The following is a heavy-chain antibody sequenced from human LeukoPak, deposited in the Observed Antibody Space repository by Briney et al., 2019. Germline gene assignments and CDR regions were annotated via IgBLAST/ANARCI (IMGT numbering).Heavy chain of an antibody. CDR3: ARDYGEGRVATIPLAY. CDR2: ISGYNGKT. D-gene: IGHD5-12*01. Sequence: ASVKVSCKASGYTFTNYGITWVRQAPRQGLEWVAWISGYNGKTNYAQNLQGRVTMTTDTSTSTAYMDLRSLRSDDTAVYYCARDYGEGRVATIPLAYWGQGTLVTVSS. CDR1: GYTFTNYG. J-gene: IGHJ4*02. V-gene: IGHV1-18*04.